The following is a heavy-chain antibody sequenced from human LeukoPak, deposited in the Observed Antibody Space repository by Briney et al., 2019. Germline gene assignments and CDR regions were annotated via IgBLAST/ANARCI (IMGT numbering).Heavy chain of an antibody. CDR1: GFTFSSYA. V-gene: IGHV4-34*08. J-gene: IGHJ6*03. CDR2: INHSGST. D-gene: IGHD3-22*01. CDR3: AGAPDYYDSSGYRRMIHYYYMDV. Sequence: KAGGSLRLSCAASGFTFSSYAMSWVRQPPGKGLEWIGEINHSGSTNYNPSLKSRVTISVDTSKNQFSLKLSSVTAADTAVYYCAGAPDYYDSSGYRRMIHYYYMDVWGKGTTVTVSS.